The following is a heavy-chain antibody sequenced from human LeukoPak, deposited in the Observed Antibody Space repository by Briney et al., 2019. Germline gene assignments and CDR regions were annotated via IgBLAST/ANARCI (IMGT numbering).Heavy chain of an antibody. V-gene: IGHV5-51*01. D-gene: IGHD3-22*01. CDR1: GYSFTSYW. CDR2: IYPGDSDT. Sequence: GESLKISCEGSGYSFTSYWIGWVRQMPGKGLEWMGIIYPGDSDTRYSPSFQGQVTISADKSISTAYLQWSSLKASDTAMYYCARQSEGYYYDSSGYYYEDYWGQGTLVTVSS. J-gene: IGHJ4*02. CDR3: ARQSEGYYYDSSGYYYEDY.